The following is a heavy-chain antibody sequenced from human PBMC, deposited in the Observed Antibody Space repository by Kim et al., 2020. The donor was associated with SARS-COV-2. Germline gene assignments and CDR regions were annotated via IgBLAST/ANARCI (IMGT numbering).Heavy chain of an antibody. CDR3: ARGSFQQGFDP. CDR1: GYTITNYW. CDR2: SNSDGSVT. V-gene: IGHV3-74*01. D-gene: IGHD6-13*01. Sequence: GGSLRLSCEASGYTITNYWMNWVRQGPGKGLEWVSRSNSDGSVTHYADSVKGRFTISRDNAKNTLFLQLNSLGVEDTAIYYCARGSFQQGFDPWGQGTLVTVSS. J-gene: IGHJ5*02.